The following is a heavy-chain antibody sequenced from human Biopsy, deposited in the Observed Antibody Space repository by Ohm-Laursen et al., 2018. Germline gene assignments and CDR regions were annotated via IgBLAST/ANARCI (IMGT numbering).Heavy chain of an antibody. CDR1: GGTFSNYA. D-gene: IGHD3-3*01. CDR2: IIAVSGLV. J-gene: IGHJ4*02. Sequence: SVKVSCKASGGTFSNYAISWVRQAPGEGLEWMGGIIAVSGLVNYAPKSQGRVSITADKSTTTAYMELSNLKSEDTAVYYCAPPFQYYDSWGGYPPFDHWGQGTLVTVSS. V-gene: IGHV1-69*10. CDR3: APPFQYYDSWGGYPPFDH.